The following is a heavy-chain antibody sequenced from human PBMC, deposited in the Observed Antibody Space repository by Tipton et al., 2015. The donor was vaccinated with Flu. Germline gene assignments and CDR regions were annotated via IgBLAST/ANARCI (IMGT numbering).Heavy chain of an antibody. CDR3: ARVTGASTAYGLDV. J-gene: IGHJ6*02. Sequence: SLRLSCAASGFTVSSSYMSWVRQAPGKGLEWVSVTYSGDRTYSADSVKGRFTISRDNSKNTIYLQMNSLRVEDTAVYHCARVTGASTAYGLDVWGQGTTVTVSS. D-gene: IGHD3-10*01. CDR1: GFTVSSSY. V-gene: IGHV3-53*01. CDR2: TYSGDRT.